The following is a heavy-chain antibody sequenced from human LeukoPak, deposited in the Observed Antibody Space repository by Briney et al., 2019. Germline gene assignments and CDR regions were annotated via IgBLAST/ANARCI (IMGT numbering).Heavy chain of an antibody. J-gene: IGHJ3*02. CDR3: ARGRYGAFDI. V-gene: IGHV6-1*01. CDR1: GDSVSSDSVA. CDR2: TYYRSKWYN. Sequence: SQTLSLTCAISGDSVSSDSVAWNWIRQSPSRGLEWLGRTYYRSKWYNGYAVSVRGRITVNPDTSQSQFSLQLNSVTPEDTAVYYCARGRYGAFDIWGQGTLVTVSS. D-gene: IGHD1-1*01.